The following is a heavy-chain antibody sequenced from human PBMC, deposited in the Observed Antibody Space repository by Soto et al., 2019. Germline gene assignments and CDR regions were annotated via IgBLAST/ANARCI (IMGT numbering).Heavy chain of an antibody. CDR2: ISSSSSYT. Sequence: QVQLVESGGGLVKPGGSLRLSCAASGFTFSDYYMSWIRQAPGKGLEWVSYISSSSSYTNYADSVKGRFTISRDNAKNSLYLQMNSLSAEDTAVYYCARWYSGYDSLDYWGQGTLVTVSS. CDR3: ARWYSGYDSLDY. V-gene: IGHV3-11*06. J-gene: IGHJ4*02. CDR1: GFTFSDYY. D-gene: IGHD5-12*01.